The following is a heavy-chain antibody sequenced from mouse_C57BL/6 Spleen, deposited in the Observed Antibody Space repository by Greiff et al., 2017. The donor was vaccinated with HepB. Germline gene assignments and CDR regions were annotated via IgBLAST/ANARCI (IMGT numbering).Heavy chain of an antibody. D-gene: IGHD1-1*01. V-gene: IGHV14-2*01. CDR3: ARSFYYGSSYGYFDV. CDR1: GFNIKDYY. J-gene: IGHJ1*03. CDR2: IDPEDGET. Sequence: EVKLMESGAELVKPGASVKLSCTASGFNIKDYYMHWVKQRTEQGLEWIGRIDPEDGETKYAPKFQGKATITADTSSNTAYLQLSSLTSEDTAVYYCARSFYYGSSYGYFDVWGTGTTVTVSS.